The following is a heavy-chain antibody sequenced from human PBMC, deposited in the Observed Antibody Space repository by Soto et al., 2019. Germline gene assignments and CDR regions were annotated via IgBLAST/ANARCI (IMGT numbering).Heavy chain of an antibody. V-gene: IGHV1-18*01. D-gene: IGHD1-26*01. Sequence: GPEVKKPGASVKVSCKTSGYTPTNYDIGWVRQAPGQGLEYMGWISAYNGNTNYARKLQDRVTLTTDTSTRTAYMELRSLQSDDTAIYYCARGLYRRGTYYAFGNWGQGTLVTVSS. CDR2: ISAYNGNT. J-gene: IGHJ1*01. CDR1: GYTPTNYD. CDR3: ARGLYRRGTYYAFGN.